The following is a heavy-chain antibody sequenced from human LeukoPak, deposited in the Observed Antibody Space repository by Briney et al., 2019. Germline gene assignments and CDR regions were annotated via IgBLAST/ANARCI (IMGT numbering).Heavy chain of an antibody. D-gene: IGHD1-1*01. CDR3: AKSFLNWNPFDY. V-gene: IGHV3-48*03. CDR1: GFTFSSYE. CDR2: ISSSGSTI. J-gene: IGHJ4*02. Sequence: PGGSLRLSCAASGFTFSSYEMNWVRQAPGKGLEWVSYISSSGSTIYYADSVKDRFTISRDNAKNSLYLQMNSLRAEDTAVYYCAKSFLNWNPFDYWGQGTLVTVSS.